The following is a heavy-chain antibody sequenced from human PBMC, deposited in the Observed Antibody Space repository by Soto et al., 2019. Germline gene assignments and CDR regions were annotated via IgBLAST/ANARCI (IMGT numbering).Heavy chain of an antibody. Sequence: SETLSLTCAVYDGSISRCYWSWIRQPPGKGLEWIGEINHSGSTNYNPSLKSRVTISVDTSKNQFSLKLGSVTAADTAVYYCARGRWGSGVHYYCYMAVWGKGTTVTVSS. V-gene: IGHV4-34*01. J-gene: IGHJ6*03. CDR1: DGSISRCY. CDR3: ARGRWGSGVHYYCYMAV. CDR2: INHSGST. D-gene: IGHD3-10*01.